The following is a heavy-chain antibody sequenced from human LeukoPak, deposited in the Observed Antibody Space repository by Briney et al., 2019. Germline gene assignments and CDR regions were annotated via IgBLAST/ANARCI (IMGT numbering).Heavy chain of an antibody. J-gene: IGHJ4*02. CDR1: GYTFTSYD. D-gene: IGHD5-18*01. Sequence: GASVKVSCKASGYTFTSYDINWVRQATGRGLEWMGWMNPNSGNTGYAQKFQGRVTMTRNTSIRTAYMELSSLTSEDTAVYYCARQRGYNYGYDDYWGQGTLVTVSS. CDR2: MNPNSGNT. CDR3: ARQRGYNYGYDDY. V-gene: IGHV1-8*01.